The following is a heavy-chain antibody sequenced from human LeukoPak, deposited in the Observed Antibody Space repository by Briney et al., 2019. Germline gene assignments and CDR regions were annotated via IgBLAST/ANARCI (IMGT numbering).Heavy chain of an antibody. CDR2: IYYSGST. CDR3: ARGRGFSSGVAGKNPRRGRYFDY. Sequence: SETLSLTCTVSGGSISTYYWGWIRQPPGKGLEWIGSIYYSGSTNYNPSLKSRVTISVDTSKNQFSLKLSSVTAADTAVYYCARGRGFSSGVAGKNPRRGRYFDYWGQGTLVTVSS. J-gene: IGHJ4*02. CDR1: GGSISTYY. V-gene: IGHV4-39*07. D-gene: IGHD6-19*01.